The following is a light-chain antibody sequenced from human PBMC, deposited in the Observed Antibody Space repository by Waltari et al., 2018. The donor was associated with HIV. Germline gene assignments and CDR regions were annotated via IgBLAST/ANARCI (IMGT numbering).Light chain of an antibody. J-gene: IGLJ2*01. CDR1: SSDIGGYNY. Sequence: QSALTQPASVSGSPGRSITISCTGTSSDIGGYNYVYWYQQHPGKAPKLMIYEVSNRPSGVSSRFSGSKSGNTASLTISGLQAEDEADYYCSSYTGSTTVVFGGGTKVTVL. CDR3: SSYTGSTTVV. V-gene: IGLV2-14*03. CDR2: EVS.